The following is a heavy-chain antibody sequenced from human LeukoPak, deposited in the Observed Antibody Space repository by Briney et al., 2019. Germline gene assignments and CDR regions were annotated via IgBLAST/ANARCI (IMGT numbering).Heavy chain of an antibody. CDR2: IIPNSGGA. CDR3: ARDKSTTRHFDY. J-gene: IGHJ4*02. D-gene: IGHD5/OR15-5a*01. V-gene: IGHV1-2*02. CDR1: GYTFTGYY. Sequence: ASVKVSCKASGYTFTGYYMHWVRQAPGQGLKWMGWIIPNSGGANYAQKFQGRVTMTRDTSISTAYMELSSLRSDDTAVYYCARDKSTTRHFDYWGQGTLVTVSS.